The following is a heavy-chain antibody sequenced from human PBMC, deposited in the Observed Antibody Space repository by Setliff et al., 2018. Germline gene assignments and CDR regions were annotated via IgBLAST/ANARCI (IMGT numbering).Heavy chain of an antibody. CDR1: GYSFTSYW. V-gene: IGHV5-51*01. CDR2: VYPGDPDT. J-gene: IGHJ5*02. CDR3: ARVRGLLWFGDNNWFDP. D-gene: IGHD3-10*01. Sequence: GESLKISCKGSGYSFTSYWIGWVRQMPGKGLEWMGIVYPGDPDTRYSPSFQGQVTISADKSISTAYLQWSSLKASDTAMYYCARVRGLLWFGDNNWFDPWGQGTPVTVSS.